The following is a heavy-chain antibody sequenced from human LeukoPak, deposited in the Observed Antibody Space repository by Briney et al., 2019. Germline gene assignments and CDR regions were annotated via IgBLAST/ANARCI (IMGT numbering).Heavy chain of an antibody. J-gene: IGHJ4*02. Sequence: SETLSLTCTVSGSSISSYYWSWIRQPPGKGLEWIGYIYYSGSTNYNPSLKSRVTISVDTSKNQFSLKLSSVTAADTAVYYCARLGPYFDYWGQGTLVTVSS. CDR2: IYYSGST. CDR1: GSSISSYY. V-gene: IGHV4-59*08. CDR3: ARLGPYFDY.